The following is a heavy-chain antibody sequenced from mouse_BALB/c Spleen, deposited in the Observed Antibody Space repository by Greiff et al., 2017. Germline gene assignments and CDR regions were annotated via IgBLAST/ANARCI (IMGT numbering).Heavy chain of an antibody. Sequence: EVHLVESGGGLVQPGGSLRLSCATSGFTFTDYYMSWVRQPPGKALEWLGFIRNKANGYTTEYSASVKGRFTISRDNSQSILYLQMNTLRAEDSATYYCARGGVVATDYAMDYWGQGTSVTVSS. CDR1: GFTFTDYY. J-gene: IGHJ4*01. V-gene: IGHV7-3*02. CDR3: ARGGVVATDYAMDY. CDR2: IRNKANGYTT. D-gene: IGHD1-1*01.